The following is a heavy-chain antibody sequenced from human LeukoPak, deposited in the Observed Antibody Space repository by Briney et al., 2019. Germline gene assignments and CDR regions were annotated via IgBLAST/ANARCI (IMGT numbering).Heavy chain of an antibody. D-gene: IGHD3-10*01. J-gene: IGHJ6*03. V-gene: IGHV3-21*01. Sequence: GGSLRLSCAASGFTFSSYSMNWVRQAPGKGLEWVSSISSSSSYIYYADSVKGRFTISRDNAKNSLYLQMNSLRAEDTAVYYCARDRYGSGSYSYYYYMDVWGKGTTVTISS. CDR3: ARDRYGSGSYSYYYYMDV. CDR1: GFTFSSYS. CDR2: ISSSSSYI.